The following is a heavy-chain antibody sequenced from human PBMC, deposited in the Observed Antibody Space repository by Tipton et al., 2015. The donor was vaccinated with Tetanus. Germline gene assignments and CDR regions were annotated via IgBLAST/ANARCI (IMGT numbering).Heavy chain of an antibody. CDR1: GLFFKNAW. V-gene: IGHV3-15*07. Sequence: CAASGLFFKNAWMNWVRQAPGKGLEWVGRIKNKADGGTTDYSARGKDRFSISRDDSKDTLFLQMNSLKTEDTAVYYCTTSGIVGSGYQVDYWGRGTLVVVSS. CDR2: IKNKADGGTT. CDR3: TTSGIVGSGYQVDY. J-gene: IGHJ4*02. D-gene: IGHD1-26*01.